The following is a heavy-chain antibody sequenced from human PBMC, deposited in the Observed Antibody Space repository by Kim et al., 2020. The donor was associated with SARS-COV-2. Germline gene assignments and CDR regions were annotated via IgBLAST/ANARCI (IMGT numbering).Heavy chain of an antibody. J-gene: IGHJ4*02. V-gene: IGHV3-21*01. CDR3: AKVAGEDY. Sequence: GGSLRLSCAASGFSFSTYNMNWVRQAPGKGLEWVSSISTSGSYIYYADSVKGRFTIPRDNAKNSLYLQMDSLRAEDTAVYYRAKVAGEDYWGQGTRVTVSS. CDR1: GFSFSTYN. D-gene: IGHD3-16*01. CDR2: ISTSGSYI.